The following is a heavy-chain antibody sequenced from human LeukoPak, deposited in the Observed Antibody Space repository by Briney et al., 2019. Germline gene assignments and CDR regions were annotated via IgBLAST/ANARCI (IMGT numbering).Heavy chain of an antibody. CDR3: ARPGYSSSWYLFDY. Sequence: ASVKVSCKASGGTFGSYGISWVRQAPGQGLEWMGRIIPILGIANYAQKFQGRVTITADKSTSTAYMELSSLRSEDTAVYYCARPGYSSSWYLFDYWGQGTLVTVSS. D-gene: IGHD6-13*01. J-gene: IGHJ4*02. V-gene: IGHV1-69*04. CDR2: IIPILGIA. CDR1: GGTFGSYG.